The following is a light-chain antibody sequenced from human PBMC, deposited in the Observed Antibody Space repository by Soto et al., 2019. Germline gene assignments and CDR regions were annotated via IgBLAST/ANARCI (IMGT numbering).Light chain of an antibody. CDR2: EVN. CDR3: SSYGGSNNHV. CDR1: SSDVGGYNY. V-gene: IGLV2-8*01. Sequence: LTQPPSASGSPGQSVSISCTGTSSDVGGYNYVSWFQQYPGKAPKLLIHEVNKRPSGVPDRFSGSKSGNTAALTVSGLEAEDEADYYCSSYGGSNNHVFGTGTKVTVL. J-gene: IGLJ1*01.